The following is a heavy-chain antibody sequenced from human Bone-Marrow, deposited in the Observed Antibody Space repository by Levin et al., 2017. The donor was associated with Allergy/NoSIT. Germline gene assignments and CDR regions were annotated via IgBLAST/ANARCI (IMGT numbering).Heavy chain of an antibody. J-gene: IGHJ4*02. CDR2: IYYTGRT. CDR1: GGSISNYY. D-gene: IGHD6-19*01. V-gene: IGHV4-59*08. CDR3: ARHSNRGWYYFAT. Sequence: SETLSLTCTVSGGSISNYYWSWIRQPPGRGLEWIAYIYYTGRTDYNPSLKSRVTISLDTSKNQFSLRLSSVTAADTAVYFCARHSNRGWYYFATWGQGTLVTVSS.